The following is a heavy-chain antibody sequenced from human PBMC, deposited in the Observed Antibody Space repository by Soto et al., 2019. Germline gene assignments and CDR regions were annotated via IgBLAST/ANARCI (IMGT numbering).Heavy chain of an antibody. CDR1: GFTFSTYY. CDR2: ISGSGGST. CDR3: AKDRRLRFLEWLLYYDP. D-gene: IGHD3-3*01. Sequence: PGGSLRLSCAASGFTFSTYYMHWVRQAPGKGLEWVSAISGSGGSTYYADSVKGRFTISRDNSKNTLYLQMNSLRAEDTAVYYCAKDRRLRFLEWLLYYDPWGQGTLVTVSS. J-gene: IGHJ5*02. V-gene: IGHV3-23*01.